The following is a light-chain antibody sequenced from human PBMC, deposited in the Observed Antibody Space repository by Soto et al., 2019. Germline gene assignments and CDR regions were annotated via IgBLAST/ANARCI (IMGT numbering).Light chain of an antibody. CDR2: GAS. J-gene: IGKJ1*01. CDR3: QQSYSTPRT. V-gene: IGKV3-15*01. CDR1: QSVRSN. Sequence: EIVMTQSPATLSVSPGERATLSCRASQSVRSNLAWYQQKPGQAPRLLIYGASTRATGIPARFSGSGSGTEFTLTISSLQSEDFATYYCQQSYSTPRTFGQGTKVDIK.